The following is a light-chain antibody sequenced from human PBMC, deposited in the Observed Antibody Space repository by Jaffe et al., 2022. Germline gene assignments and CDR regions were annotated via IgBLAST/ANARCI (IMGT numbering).Light chain of an antibody. V-gene: IGLV8-61*01. CDR2: NTN. J-gene: IGLJ3*02. Sequence: QTVVTQEPSLSVSPGGTVTLTCGLSSGSVSSSYYSSWYQQTPGQAPRTLIYNTNIRASGVPDRFSGSILGNKAALTITGAQSDDESDYYCLLCMGTDIRVFGGGTKLTVL. CDR1: SGSVSSSYY. CDR3: LLCMGTDIRV.